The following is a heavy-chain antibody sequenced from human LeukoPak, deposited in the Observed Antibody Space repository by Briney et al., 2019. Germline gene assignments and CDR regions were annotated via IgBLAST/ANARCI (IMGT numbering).Heavy chain of an antibody. CDR1: GGSFSGYY. J-gene: IGHJ3*02. CDR2: INHSGST. V-gene: IGHV4-34*01. CDR3: ARDRTYAFDI. Sequence: PSETLSLTCAVYGGSFSGYYWSWIRQPPGKGLEWIGEINHSGSTNYNPSLKSRVTISVDTSKNQFSLKLSSVTAADTAMYYCARDRTYAFDIWGQGTMVTVSS. D-gene: IGHD3/OR15-3a*01.